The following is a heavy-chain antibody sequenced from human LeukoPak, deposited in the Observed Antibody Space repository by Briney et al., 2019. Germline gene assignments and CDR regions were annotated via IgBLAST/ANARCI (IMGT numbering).Heavy chain of an antibody. CDR1: GFTFSSYG. CDR2: IRYDGSNK. CDR3: AKYRGYSYGYLDY. D-gene: IGHD5-18*01. Sequence: GGSLRLSCAASGFTFSSYGMHWVRQAPGKGLEWVAFIRYDGSNKYYADSVKGRFTISRDNSKNTLYLQMNSLRAEDTAVYYCAKYRGYSYGYLDYWAREPWSPSPQ. J-gene: IGHJ4*02. V-gene: IGHV3-30*02.